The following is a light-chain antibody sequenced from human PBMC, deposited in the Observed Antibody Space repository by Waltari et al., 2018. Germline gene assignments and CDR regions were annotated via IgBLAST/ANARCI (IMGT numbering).Light chain of an antibody. V-gene: IGKV1-6*01. Sequence: IQMTQSPSAFSASVGDRVTISCRASQTLYNNLAWYQQKPGKAPNLLFYAASTWQSGNPSRVSGSGSGKDFTLTSNSLQPEDSAVYYCQHYYDNPLTFGGGTKVEIK. CDR3: QHYYDNPLT. CDR1: QTLYNN. J-gene: IGKJ4*01. CDR2: AAS.